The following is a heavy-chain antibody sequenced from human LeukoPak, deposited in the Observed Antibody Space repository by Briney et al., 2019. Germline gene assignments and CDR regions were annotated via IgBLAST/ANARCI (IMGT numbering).Heavy chain of an antibody. CDR3: ARNSRVASTSGLNY. J-gene: IGHJ4*02. CDR1: GGTFSSYP. V-gene: IGHV1-69*13. D-gene: IGHD5-12*01. CDR2: ITPIFGEA. Sequence: ASVKVSCKVYGGTFSSYPISWVRQAPGQGLEWMGEITPIFGEAQNAEKFQGRVTITADEPTSTVYMELTSLRLDDTAMYYCARNSRVASTSGLNYWGQGTLVTVSS.